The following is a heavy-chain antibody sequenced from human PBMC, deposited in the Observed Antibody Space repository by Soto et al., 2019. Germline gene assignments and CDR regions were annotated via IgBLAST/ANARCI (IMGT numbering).Heavy chain of an antibody. V-gene: IGHV3-23*01. D-gene: IGHD2-2*01. CDR2: ISGSGGTT. J-gene: IGHJ6*03. CDR3: ALRYCSRSTCPPLNSYFYMDV. Sequence: ELQLLESGGGLVQPGGSPRLSCPASGITFSNYAMTWVRQAPGKGLEWVSGISGSGGTTFYAGSVKGRFAISRDNSKNTLYLQMNSLRAEDTAVYYCALRYCSRSTCPPLNSYFYMDVWGKGTTVTVSS. CDR1: GITFSNYA.